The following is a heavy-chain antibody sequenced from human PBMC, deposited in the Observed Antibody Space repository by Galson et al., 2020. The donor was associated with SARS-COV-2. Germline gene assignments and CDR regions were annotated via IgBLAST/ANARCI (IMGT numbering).Heavy chain of an antibody. V-gene: IGHV1-18*01. CDR1: GYTFINYG. D-gene: IGHD3-22*01. J-gene: IGHJ3*01. CDR3: AREGSYYYINGYGAFDL. CDR2: INTYNGNT. Sequence: ASVKVSCKSSGYTFINYGISWVRQAPGQGLEWMGWINTYNGNTNSAQKFQGRVTMTINTSTSVAYMELRSLRSDDTAVYYCAREGSYYYINGYGAFDLWGQGTKVTVSS.